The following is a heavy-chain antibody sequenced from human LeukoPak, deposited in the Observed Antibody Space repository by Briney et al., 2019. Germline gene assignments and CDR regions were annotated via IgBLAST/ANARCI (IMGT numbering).Heavy chain of an antibody. V-gene: IGHV4-39*01. CDR1: GGSITSSSYY. CDR3: ASGFTMIVVVIPMFDY. J-gene: IGHJ4*02. CDR2: IYYSGST. Sequence: PSETLPLTCTVSGGSITSSSYYWGWIRQPPGKGLEWIGSIYYSGSTYYNPSLKSRVTISVDTSKNHFSLKLTSVTAADTAVYYCASGFTMIVVVIPMFDYWGQGTLVTVSS. D-gene: IGHD3-22*01.